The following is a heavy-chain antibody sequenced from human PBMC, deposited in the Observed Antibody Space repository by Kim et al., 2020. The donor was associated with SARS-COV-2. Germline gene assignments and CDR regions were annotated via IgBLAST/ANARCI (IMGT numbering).Heavy chain of an antibody. CDR3: ARDSRLYYDSSGYIA. Sequence: GGSLRLSCAASGFTFSSYSMNWVRQAPGKGLEWVSSISSSSSYIYYADSVKGRFTISRDNAKNSLYLQMNSLRAEDTAVYYCARDSRLYYDSSGYIAGGRGTLVTVSS. CDR1: GFTFSSYS. J-gene: IGHJ2*01. CDR2: ISSSSSYI. V-gene: IGHV3-21*01. D-gene: IGHD3-22*01.